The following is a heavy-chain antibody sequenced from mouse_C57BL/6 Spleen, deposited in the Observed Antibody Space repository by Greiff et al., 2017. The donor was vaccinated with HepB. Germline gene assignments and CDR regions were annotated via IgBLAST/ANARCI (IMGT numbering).Heavy chain of an antibody. J-gene: IGHJ3*01. D-gene: IGHD2-1*01. CDR1: GYTFTSYW. CDR2: IDPSDSYT. CDR3: ASLLGGFAY. V-gene: IGHV1-59*01. Sequence: QVQLQQPGAELVRPGTSVKLSCKASGYTFTSYWMHWVKQRPGQGLEWIGVIDPSDSYTNYNQKFKGKATLTVDTSSSTAYMQLSSLTSEDSAVYYCASLLGGFAYWGQGTLVTVSA.